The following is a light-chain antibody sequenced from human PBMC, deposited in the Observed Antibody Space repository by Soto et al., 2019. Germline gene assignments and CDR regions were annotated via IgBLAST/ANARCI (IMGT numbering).Light chain of an antibody. V-gene: IGLV2-11*01. J-gene: IGLJ1*01. CDR1: SSDVGGYNY. CDR3: CSYAGSYTYV. Sequence: QSVLTQPRSVSGSPGQSVAISCTGTSSDVGGYNYVSWYQQHPGKAPKLMIYDVSKRPSGVPDRFSGSKSGNTASLTISGPQADDEADYYCCSYAGSYTYVFGTGTKVTVL. CDR2: DVS.